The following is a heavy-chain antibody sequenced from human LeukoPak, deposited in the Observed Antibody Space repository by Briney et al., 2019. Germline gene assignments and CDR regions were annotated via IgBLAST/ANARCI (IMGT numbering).Heavy chain of an antibody. J-gene: IGHJ3*02. V-gene: IGHV1-69*01. CDR1: GGTFSSYA. CDR2: IIPIFGTA. D-gene: IGHD6-19*01. CDR3: AARSSGWLHDAFDI. Sequence: SVKVSCKASGGTFSSYAISWVRQAPGQGLEWMGGIIPIFGTANYAQKFQGRVTITADESTSTAYTELSSLRSEDTAVYYCAARSSGWLHDAFDIWGQGTMVTVSS.